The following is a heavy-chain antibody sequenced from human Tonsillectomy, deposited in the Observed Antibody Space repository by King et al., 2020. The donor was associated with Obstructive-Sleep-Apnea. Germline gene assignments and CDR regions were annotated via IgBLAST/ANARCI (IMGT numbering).Heavy chain of an antibody. CDR1: GGSISSSSYY. D-gene: IGHD3-3*01. CDR3: ARVDRRTIFGVVIDYFDS. J-gene: IGHJ4*02. Sequence: QLQLQESGPGLVKPSETLSLTCTVSGGSISSSSYYWGWIRQPPGKGLEWIGSIYYSGSTYYNPSLKSRVTLSADTSKNQFSLKLSSVTAADTAVYYCARVDRRTIFGVVIDYFDSWGQGTLVTVSS. CDR2: IYYSGST. V-gene: IGHV4-39*07.